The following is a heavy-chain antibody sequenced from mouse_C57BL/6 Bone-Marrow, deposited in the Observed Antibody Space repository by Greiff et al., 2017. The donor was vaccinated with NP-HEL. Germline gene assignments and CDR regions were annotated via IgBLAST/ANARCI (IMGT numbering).Heavy chain of an antibody. CDR3: VRHLIITTVEAYAMDY. CDR2: IRSKSNNYAT. J-gene: IGHJ4*01. CDR1: GFSFNTYA. Sequence: EVKLVESGGGLVQPKGSLKLSCAASGFSFNTYAMNWVRQAPGKGLEWVARIRSKSNNYATYYADSVKDRFTISRDDSESMLYLQMNNLKTEDTAMYYCVRHLIITTVEAYAMDYWGQGTSVTVSS. V-gene: IGHV10-1*01. D-gene: IGHD1-1*01.